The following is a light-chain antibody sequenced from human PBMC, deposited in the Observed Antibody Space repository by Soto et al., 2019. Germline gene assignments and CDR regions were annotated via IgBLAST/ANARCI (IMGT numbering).Light chain of an antibody. CDR2: KAS. Sequence: DIQMTQSPSTLSASVGDRVTITCRASQSISSWLAWYQQKPGKAPKLLIYKASSLEGGVPSRFTGSGSGPEFTLTISSLQPDDFATSYCQQYNSYWTFGQGTKVEIK. J-gene: IGKJ1*01. CDR1: QSISSW. V-gene: IGKV1-5*03. CDR3: QQYNSYWT.